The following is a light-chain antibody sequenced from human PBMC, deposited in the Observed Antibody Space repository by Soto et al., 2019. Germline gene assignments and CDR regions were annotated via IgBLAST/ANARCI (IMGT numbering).Light chain of an antibody. CDR1: QSVSSN. V-gene: IGKV3-15*01. CDR3: LQYNNWPPYT. J-gene: IGKJ2*01. Sequence: MVMTQSPATLSVSPGERATLSCRASQSVSSNLAWYQQKPGQAPRLLISGASTRATGVPARFSGSGSGTEFTLTISSLHSEDFAVYYCLQYNNWPPYTFGQGTKLEIK. CDR2: GAS.